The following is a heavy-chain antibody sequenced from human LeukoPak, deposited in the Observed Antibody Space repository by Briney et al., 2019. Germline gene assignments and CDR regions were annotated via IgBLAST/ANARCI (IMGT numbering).Heavy chain of an antibody. CDR2: INHSGSI. V-gene: IGHV4-34*01. CDR3: ARRMGRRFGEKYYYYHYMDV. Sequence: SETLSLTCAVYGGSFSGYYWSWIRQPPGKGLEWIGEINHSGSINYNSSLKSRVTISVDTSKNQFSLKLSSVAAADTAVYYCARRMGRRFGEKYYYYHYMDVWGKGTTVTISS. CDR1: GGSFSGYY. D-gene: IGHD3-10*01. J-gene: IGHJ6*03.